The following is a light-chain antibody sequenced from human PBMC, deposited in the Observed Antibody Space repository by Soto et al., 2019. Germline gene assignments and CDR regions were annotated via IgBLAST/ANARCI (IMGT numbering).Light chain of an antibody. CDR3: QQYNSWWT. CDR2: DAS. J-gene: IGKJ1*01. Sequence: DIQMTQSPSTLSASVGDRVTITCRASQSISSWLAWYQQKPGKAPKLLIYDASSLESGVPSRFSGSGSGSEFTLTICSLQPDDFATYYCQQYNSWWTFGQGTKV. V-gene: IGKV1-5*01. CDR1: QSISSW.